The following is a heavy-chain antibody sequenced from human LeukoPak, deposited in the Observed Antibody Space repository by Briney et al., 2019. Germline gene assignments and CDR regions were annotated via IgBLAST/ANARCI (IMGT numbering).Heavy chain of an antibody. CDR1: GGTFTSYG. Sequence: ASVKVSCKASGGTFTSYGISWVRQAPGQGLEWMGWISAYNGNTNYAQKLQGRVTMTTDTSTSTAYMELRSLRSDDTAVYYCARDVHYCSSTSCYLYQFDPWGQGTLVTVSS. CDR2: ISAYNGNT. CDR3: ARDVHYCSSTSCYLYQFDP. J-gene: IGHJ5*02. D-gene: IGHD2-2*01. V-gene: IGHV1-18*01.